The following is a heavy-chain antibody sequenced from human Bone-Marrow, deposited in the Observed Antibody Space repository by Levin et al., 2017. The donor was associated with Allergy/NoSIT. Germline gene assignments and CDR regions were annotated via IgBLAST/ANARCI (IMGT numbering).Heavy chain of an antibody. J-gene: IGHJ4*02. CDR2: ITANGAAT. D-gene: IGHD6-19*01. CDR3: AKGRGDSGWPCFDY. Sequence: GESLKISCALSGFPFNTHIMNWVRQAPGKGLEWVSTITANGAATYYADSVEGRFTISRDNSKNTLFLQMNSLRVDDTAVYYCAKGRGDSGWPCFDYWGQGALVTVSS. V-gene: IGHV3-23*01. CDR1: GFPFNTHI.